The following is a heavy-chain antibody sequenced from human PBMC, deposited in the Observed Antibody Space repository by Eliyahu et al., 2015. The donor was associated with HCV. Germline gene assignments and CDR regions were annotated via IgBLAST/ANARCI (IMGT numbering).Heavy chain of an antibody. J-gene: IGHJ4*02. CDR3: ARDRRGGDSPGYFDY. CDR2: IWYDGSYK. D-gene: IGHD2-21*02. Sequence: QVQLVESGGGVVQPGRSLRXSXXASGFTFXNYGMXWGRQAPGKGLEWVVFIWYDGSYKYYTDSVKGRFTISRDSSKNTVYLQMNSLRAEDTGVYYCARDRRGGDSPGYFDYWGQGTLVTVSS. V-gene: IGHV3-33*08. CDR1: GFTFXNYG.